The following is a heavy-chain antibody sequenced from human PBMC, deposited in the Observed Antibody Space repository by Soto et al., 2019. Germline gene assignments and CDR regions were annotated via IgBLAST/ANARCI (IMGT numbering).Heavy chain of an antibody. D-gene: IGHD2-15*01. CDR1: GFTFSSYS. Sequence: LRLSCAASGFTFSSYSMNWVRQAPGKGLEWVSSISSSSSYIYYADSVKGRFTISRDNSKKTLYLQMNSLRGEDTAVYYCGKGSAATNYFYYATDVWGQGTTVTVSS. CDR2: ISSSSSYI. V-gene: IGHV3-21*04. J-gene: IGHJ6*02. CDR3: GKGSAATNYFYYATDV.